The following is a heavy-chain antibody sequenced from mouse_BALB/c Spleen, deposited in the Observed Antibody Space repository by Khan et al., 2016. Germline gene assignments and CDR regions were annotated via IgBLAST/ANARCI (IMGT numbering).Heavy chain of an antibody. CDR1: GFNIKDYY. Sequence: VQLQQSGAELVRPGALVKLSCKASGFNIKDYYMHWVKQRPEQGLEWIGWIDPENGKTIYDPKFQGKASITADTSSNTAYLQLNSLTSEDTAVYYCALDGSWFAYWGQGTLVTVSA. V-gene: IGHV14-1*02. J-gene: IGHJ3*01. CDR3: ALDGSWFAY. CDR2: IDPENGKT. D-gene: IGHD2-3*01.